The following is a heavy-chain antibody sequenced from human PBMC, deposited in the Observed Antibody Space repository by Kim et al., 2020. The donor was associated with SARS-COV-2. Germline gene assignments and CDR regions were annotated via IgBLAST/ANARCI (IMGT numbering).Heavy chain of an antibody. J-gene: IGHJ4*02. Sequence: YYIPSLKSRVTRLVDTSKNQYSLKLSSVTAADTAVYYCARFYDFWSSYDYWGQGTLVTVSS. D-gene: IGHD3-3*01. V-gene: IGHV4-39*01. CDR3: ARFYDFWSSYDY.